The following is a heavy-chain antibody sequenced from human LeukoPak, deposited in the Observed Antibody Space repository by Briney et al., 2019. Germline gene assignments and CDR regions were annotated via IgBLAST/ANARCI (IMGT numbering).Heavy chain of an antibody. CDR1: GGSLSSYY. CDR2: IYYSGST. J-gene: IGHJ3*02. Sequence: SETLSLTCTVSGGSLSSYYWSWIRQPPGKGREWIGYIYYSGSTNYNPCLKSRVTISVDTSKSQFSLKLSSVTAADTAVYYCARDPDYDGIVDGMSAFDIWGQGTMVTVSS. CDR3: ARDPDYDGIVDGMSAFDI. D-gene: IGHD3-22*01. V-gene: IGHV4-59*01.